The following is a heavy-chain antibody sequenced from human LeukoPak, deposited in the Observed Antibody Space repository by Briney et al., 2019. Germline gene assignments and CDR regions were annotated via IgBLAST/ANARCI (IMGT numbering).Heavy chain of an antibody. CDR1: GGTFSSYA. V-gene: IGHV1-69*06. J-gene: IGHJ4*02. CDR3: ARGSPSTYYYDSSGP. D-gene: IGHD3-22*01. CDR2: IIPIFGTA. Sequence: SVKVSCKASGGTFSSYAISWVRQAPGQGLEWMGRIIPIFGTANYAQKFQGRVTITADKSTSTAYMELSSLRSEDTAVYYCARGSPSTYYYDSSGPWGQGTLVTVSS.